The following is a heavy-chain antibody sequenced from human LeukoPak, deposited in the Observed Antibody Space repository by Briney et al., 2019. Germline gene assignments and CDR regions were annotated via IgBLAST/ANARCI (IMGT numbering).Heavy chain of an antibody. CDR1: GFTFSNYW. D-gene: IGHD5-12*01. Sequence: PGGSLRLSCAASGFTFSNYWMSWVRQVPGKGLEWLANIKVDGSETYYVDSLKGRFTISRDNAKNSLYLQMNSLRAEDTAVYYCARVTNGGYDSGNFDYWGQGILVTVSS. V-gene: IGHV3-7*01. CDR2: IKVDGSET. CDR3: ARVTNGGYDSGNFDY. J-gene: IGHJ4*02.